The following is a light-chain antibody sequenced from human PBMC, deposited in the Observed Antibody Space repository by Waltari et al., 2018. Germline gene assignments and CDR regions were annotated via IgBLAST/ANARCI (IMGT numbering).Light chain of an antibody. Sequence: QLVLTQSPSASASLGASVKLTCTLSSGHSSNVIAWLQQQPEKGPRYVMKVNSDGSHSKGDEIPDRFSGSSSRAERYLTISSLQSEDEADYYGQTGGHGTWVFGGGTKLTVL. V-gene: IGLV4-69*01. J-gene: IGLJ3*02. CDR3: QTGGHGTWV. CDR2: VNSDGSH. CDR1: SGHSSNV.